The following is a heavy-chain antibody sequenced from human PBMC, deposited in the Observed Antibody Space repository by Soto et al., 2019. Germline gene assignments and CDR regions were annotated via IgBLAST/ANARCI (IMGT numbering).Heavy chain of an antibody. D-gene: IGHD5-12*01. CDR2: ISSSSSYI. V-gene: IGHV3-21*01. CDR1: GFTFSSYS. Sequence: EVQLVESGGGLVKPGGSLRLSCAASGFTFSSYSMNWVRQAPGKGLEWVSSISSSSSYIYYADSVKGRFTISRDNAKNSLYLQMNSLRAEDTAVHYCAREVSKYSGYDFDYWGQGTLVTVSS. CDR3: AREVSKYSGYDFDY. J-gene: IGHJ4*02.